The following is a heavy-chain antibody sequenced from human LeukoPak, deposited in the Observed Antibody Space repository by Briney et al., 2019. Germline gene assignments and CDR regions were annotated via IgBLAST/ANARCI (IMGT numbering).Heavy chain of an antibody. CDR2: ISASGDSA. CDR1: GFTFFTYA. J-gene: IGHJ3*02. D-gene: IGHD2-15*01. Sequence: GGSLRLSCAATGFTFFTYAMTWVRQAPGKGLEWVSSISASGDSAYYVDSVEGRFTISRDNSKNTVYLQMNSLRDEDTAVYYCAPEGNGHGGGLDMWGQGTMVTVSS. V-gene: IGHV3-23*01. CDR3: APEGNGHGGGLDM.